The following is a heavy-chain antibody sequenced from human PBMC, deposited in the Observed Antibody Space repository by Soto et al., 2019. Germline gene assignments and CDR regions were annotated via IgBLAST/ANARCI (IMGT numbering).Heavy chain of an antibody. D-gene: IGHD3-16*01. Sequence: PGGSLRLSCAASGFTFSSYAMHWVRQAPGKGLEWVAVISYDGSNKYYADSVKGRFTISRDNSKNTLYLQMNSLRAEDTVLYYCARELGGNYYYYGMDVWGQGTTVTVSS. CDR2: ISYDGSNK. CDR1: GFTFSSYA. V-gene: IGHV3-30-3*01. CDR3: ARELGGNYYYYGMDV. J-gene: IGHJ6*02.